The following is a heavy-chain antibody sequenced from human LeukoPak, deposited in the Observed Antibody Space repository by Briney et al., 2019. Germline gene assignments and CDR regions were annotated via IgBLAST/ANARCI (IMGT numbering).Heavy chain of an antibody. D-gene: IGHD6-13*01. J-gene: IGHJ4*02. CDR2: LFSSGTT. CDR3: ARHGTTHSSSWYDY. Sequence: PSETLSLTCTVSGGSFSSGDYSWNWIRQPAGQGLEWIGRLFSSGTTNYNPSLKSRVTISGDTSNNQFSLKLSSVTAADTAVYYCARHGTTHSSSWYDYWGQGALVTVSS. V-gene: IGHV4-61*02. CDR1: GGSFSSGDYS.